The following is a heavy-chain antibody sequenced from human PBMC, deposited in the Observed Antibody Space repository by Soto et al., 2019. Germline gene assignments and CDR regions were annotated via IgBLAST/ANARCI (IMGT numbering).Heavy chain of an antibody. V-gene: IGHV3-33*01. Sequence: GGSLRLSCAACRFTFSSYGMHWVRQAPGKGLEWVAVIWYDGSNKYYADSVKGRFTISRDNSKNTLYLQMNSLRAEDTAVYYCARDQMGEMATMAGGMDVWGQGTTVTVSS. CDR2: IWYDGSNK. J-gene: IGHJ6*02. CDR1: RFTFSSYG. D-gene: IGHD3-16*01. CDR3: ARDQMGEMATMAGGMDV.